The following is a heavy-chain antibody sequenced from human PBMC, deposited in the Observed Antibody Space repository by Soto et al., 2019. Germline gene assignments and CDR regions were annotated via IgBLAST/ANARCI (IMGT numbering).Heavy chain of an antibody. CDR2: INHSGST. V-gene: IGHV4-34*01. D-gene: IGHD6-13*01. J-gene: IGHJ4*02. Sequence: SETLSLACAVYGGSFSGYYWSWIRQPPGKGLGWIGEINHSGSTNYNPSLKSRVTISVDTSKNQFSLKLSSVTAADTAVYYCARGYRSSWSCFDYWGQGNLVTVS. CDR1: GGSFSGYY. CDR3: ARGYRSSWSCFDY.